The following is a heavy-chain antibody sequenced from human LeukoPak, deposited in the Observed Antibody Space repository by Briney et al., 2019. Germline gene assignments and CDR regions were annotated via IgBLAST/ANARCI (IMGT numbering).Heavy chain of an antibody. CDR1: GFTFSSYS. Sequence: GGSLRLSCAASGFTFSSYSMNWVRQAPGKGLEWVSYISSSSSTIYYADSVKGRFTISRDNAKNSLYLQMNSLRAEDTAVYYCARGGRGSASYYYYYYMDVWGKGTTVTVSS. CDR3: ARGGRGSASYYYYYYMDV. D-gene: IGHD2-2*01. V-gene: IGHV3-48*04. CDR2: ISSSSSTI. J-gene: IGHJ6*03.